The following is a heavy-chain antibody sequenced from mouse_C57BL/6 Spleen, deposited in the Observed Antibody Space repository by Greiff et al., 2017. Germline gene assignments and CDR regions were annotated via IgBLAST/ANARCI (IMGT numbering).Heavy chain of an antibody. D-gene: IGHD3-3*01. CDR1: GYSFSSAW. J-gene: IGHJ4*01. Sequence: QVQLKESGPELVKPGASVKLSCKASGYSFSSAWMNWVKQRSGKGLEWIGRIYPGDGDTNYNGKFKGQATLTADKSSSTAYMQLSSLTSEDSAVYFCARGAGTFYAMDYWGQGTSVTVSS. CDR3: ARGAGTFYAMDY. CDR2: IYPGDGDT. V-gene: IGHV1-82*01.